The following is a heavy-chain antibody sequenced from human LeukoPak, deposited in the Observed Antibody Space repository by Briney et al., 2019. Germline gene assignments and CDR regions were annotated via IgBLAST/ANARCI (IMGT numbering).Heavy chain of an antibody. D-gene: IGHD6-13*01. CDR2: ISSYNGKT. V-gene: IGHV1-18*01. CDR1: GYTFTTDG. J-gene: IGHJ4*02. CDR3: ARDRGRGIATSDYYFDY. Sequence: ASVKVSCKASGYTFTTDGISWVRQAPGQGLEWMGWISSYNGKTIFAQRLQGRVTMITDTSTSTAYMELRSLGSDDTAVYYCARDRGRGIATSDYYFDYWGQGTLVTVSS.